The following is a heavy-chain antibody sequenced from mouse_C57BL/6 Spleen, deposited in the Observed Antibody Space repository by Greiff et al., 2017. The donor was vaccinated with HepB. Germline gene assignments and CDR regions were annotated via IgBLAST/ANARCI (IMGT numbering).Heavy chain of an antibody. CDR3: ARRADGSSPAWFAY. D-gene: IGHD1-1*01. CDR1: GYTFTSYW. CDR2: IDPSDSYT. J-gene: IGHJ3*01. Sequence: QVQLQQPGAELVKPGASVKLSCKASGYTFTSYWMQWVKQRPGQGLEWIGEIDPSDSYTNYNQEFKGKATLTVDTSSSTAYMQLSSLTSEDSAVYYCARRADGSSPAWFAYWGQGTLVTVSA. V-gene: IGHV1-50*01.